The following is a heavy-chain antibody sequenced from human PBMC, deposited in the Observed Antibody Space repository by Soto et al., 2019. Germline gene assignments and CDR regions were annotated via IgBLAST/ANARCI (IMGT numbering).Heavy chain of an antibody. D-gene: IGHD6-19*01. CDR1: GGTFXSYA. CDR2: IIPIFGTA. J-gene: IGHJ4*02. CDR3: ARFGIAVAANYFDY. V-gene: IGHV1-69*13. Sequence: GASVKVSCKASGGTFXSYAISWVRQAPGQGLEWMGGIIPIFGTANYAQKFQGRVTITADESTSTAYMELSSLRSEDTAVYYCARFGIAVAANYFDYWGQGTLVTVSS.